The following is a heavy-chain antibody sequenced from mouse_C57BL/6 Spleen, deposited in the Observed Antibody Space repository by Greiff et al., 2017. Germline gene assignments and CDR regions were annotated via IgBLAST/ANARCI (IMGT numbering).Heavy chain of an antibody. J-gene: IGHJ2*01. CDR3: TTGNYYGSRGVYFDY. D-gene: IGHD1-1*01. Sequence: EVQLQQSGAELVRPGASVKLSCTASGFNIKDYYMHWVKQRPEQGLEWIGRIDPEDGDTEYAPKFQGKATMTADTSSNTAYLQLSSLTSEDTAVYYCTTGNYYGSRGVYFDYWGQGTTLTVSS. V-gene: IGHV14-1*01. CDR2: IDPEDGDT. CDR1: GFNIKDYY.